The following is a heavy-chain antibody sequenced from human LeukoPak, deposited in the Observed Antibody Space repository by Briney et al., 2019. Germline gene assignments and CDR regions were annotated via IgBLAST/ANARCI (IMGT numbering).Heavy chain of an antibody. D-gene: IGHD1-14*01. Sequence: ASVKVSCTASGGTFSSYAISWVRQAPGQGLEWMGGIIPIFGTANYAQKFQGRVTITADESTSTAYMELSSLRSEDTAVYYCARGPVFGQSYFGYWGQGTLVTVSS. CDR3: ARGPVFGQSYFGY. V-gene: IGHV1-69*13. CDR2: IIPIFGTA. J-gene: IGHJ4*02. CDR1: GGTFSSYA.